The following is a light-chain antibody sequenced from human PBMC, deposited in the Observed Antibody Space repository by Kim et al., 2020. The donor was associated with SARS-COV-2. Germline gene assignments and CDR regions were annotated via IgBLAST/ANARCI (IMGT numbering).Light chain of an antibody. CDR3: NSRDSSGNLWV. Sequence: ALGQTVSNTCQGDSLRSYYASWYQQKPGQAPVLVIYGKNNRPSGIPDRFSGSSSGNTASLTITGAQAEDEADYYCNSRDSSGNLWVFGGGTQLTVL. CDR2: GKN. V-gene: IGLV3-19*01. J-gene: IGLJ3*02. CDR1: SLRSYY.